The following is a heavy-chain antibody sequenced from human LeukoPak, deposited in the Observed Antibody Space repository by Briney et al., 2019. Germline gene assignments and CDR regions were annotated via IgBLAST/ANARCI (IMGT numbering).Heavy chain of an antibody. CDR1: GFTFRSYT. CDR2: ISSVSTYI. CDR3: ARGRSGSDGGDVEY. Sequence: GGSLRLSCAASGFTFRSYTMNWVRQAPGKGLEWVSSISSVSTYIYYADSLKGRLTISRDNAKNSVYLQLNNLRPEDTAVYYCARGRSGSDGGDVEYWGQGTLITVSS. D-gene: IGHD1-26*01. J-gene: IGHJ4*02. V-gene: IGHV3-21*01.